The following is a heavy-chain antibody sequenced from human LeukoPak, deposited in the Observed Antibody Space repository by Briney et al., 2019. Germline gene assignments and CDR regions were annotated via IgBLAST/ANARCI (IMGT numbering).Heavy chain of an antibody. CDR3: ARHKSLTTVTSAFDY. CDR1: GGFISSDNYY. CDR2: IYYSGNT. Sequence: SETLSLTCRVSGGFISSDNYYGGWIRQAPGEGLEWIGNIYYSGNTYYNPSLRNRATISVDTSKNHFSLNLNSVTAADTAIYYCARHKSLTTVTSAFDYWGQGTLVTVSS. D-gene: IGHD4-17*01. V-gene: IGHV4-39*01. J-gene: IGHJ4*02.